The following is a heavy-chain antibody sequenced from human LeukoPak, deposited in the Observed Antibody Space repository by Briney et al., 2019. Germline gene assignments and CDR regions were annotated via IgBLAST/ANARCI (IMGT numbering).Heavy chain of an antibody. J-gene: IGHJ6*02. V-gene: IGHV3-30-3*01. CDR2: ISYDGSNK. CDR3: AREPPMDV. CDR1: GFTFSSYA. Sequence: GGSLRPSCAASGFTFSSYAMHWVRQAPGKGLEWVAVISYDGSNKYYADSVEGRFTISRDNSKNTLYLQMNSLRAEDTAVYYCAREPPMDVWGQGTTVTVSS.